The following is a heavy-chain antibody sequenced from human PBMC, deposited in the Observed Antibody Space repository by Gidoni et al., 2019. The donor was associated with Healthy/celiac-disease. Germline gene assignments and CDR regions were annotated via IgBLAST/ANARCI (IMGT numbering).Heavy chain of an antibody. CDR3: AKVRGSSSSGWIDY. V-gene: IGHV3-43*01. J-gene: IGHJ4*02. D-gene: IGHD6-6*01. Sequence: EVQLVESGGVVVQPGGSLRLSCAASGFTLDDYTMHWVRQAPGKGLEWVSLISWDGGSTYYADSVKGRFTISRDNSKNSLYLQMNSLRTEDTALYYCAKVRGSSSSGWIDYWGQGTLVTVSS. CDR2: ISWDGGST. CDR1: GFTLDDYT.